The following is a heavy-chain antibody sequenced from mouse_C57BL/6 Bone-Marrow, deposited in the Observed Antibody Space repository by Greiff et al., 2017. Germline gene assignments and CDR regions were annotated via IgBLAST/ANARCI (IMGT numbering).Heavy chain of an antibody. V-gene: IGHV1-42*01. CDR3: ARRYYDYDGFDY. CDR1: GYSFTGYY. CDR2: INPSTGGT. D-gene: IGHD2-4*01. J-gene: IGHJ2*01. Sequence: EVQRVESGPELVKPGASVKISCKASGYSFTGYYMNWVKQSPEKSLEWIGEINPSTGGTTYNQKFKAKATLTVDKSSSTAYMQLKSLTSEDSAVYYCARRYYDYDGFDYWGQGTTLTVSS.